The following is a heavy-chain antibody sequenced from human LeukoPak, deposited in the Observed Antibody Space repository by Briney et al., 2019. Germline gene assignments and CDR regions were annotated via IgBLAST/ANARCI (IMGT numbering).Heavy chain of an antibody. D-gene: IGHD6-13*01. J-gene: IGHJ6*02. V-gene: IGHV1-69*13. CDR3: ARYSNSRYGARGYYYGMDV. Sequence: SVKVSCKASGGTFSSYTITWVRQAPGQGLEWMGGIIPIFGTANYAQKFQGRVTITADESTSTAYMELSSLRSEDTAVYYCARYSNSRYGARGYYYGMDVWGQGTTVTVSS. CDR2: IIPIFGTA. CDR1: GGTFSSYT.